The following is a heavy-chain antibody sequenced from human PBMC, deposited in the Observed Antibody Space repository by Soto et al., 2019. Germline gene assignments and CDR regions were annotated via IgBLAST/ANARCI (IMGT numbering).Heavy chain of an antibody. V-gene: IGHV1-69*06. D-gene: IGHD6-25*01. CDR3: ATERVAAGPLDY. Sequence: QVQLVQSGAEVKKPGSSVKVSCEASGGTFRSFSSYALSWVRQAPGQGLEWMGGIIPIFGSVNYAQQFQGRVTISADTSTNTAYMELSSLRSEDTAVYYCATERVAAGPLDYCGQGTLVNVSS. CDR2: IIPIFGSV. CDR1: GGTFRSFSSYA. J-gene: IGHJ4*02.